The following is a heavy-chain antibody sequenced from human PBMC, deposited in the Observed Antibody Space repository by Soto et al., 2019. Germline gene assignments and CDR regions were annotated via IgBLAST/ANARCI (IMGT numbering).Heavy chain of an antibody. Sequence: SETLSLTCAVYGGSFSGYYWSWIRQPPGKGLEWIGEINHSGSTNYNPSLKSRVTISVDTSKNQFSLKLSSVTAADTAVYYCARGGGMVRGGRGYWGQGTLVTVSS. CDR3: ARGGGMVRGGRGY. V-gene: IGHV4-34*01. CDR2: INHSGST. D-gene: IGHD3-10*01. J-gene: IGHJ4*02. CDR1: GGSFSGYY.